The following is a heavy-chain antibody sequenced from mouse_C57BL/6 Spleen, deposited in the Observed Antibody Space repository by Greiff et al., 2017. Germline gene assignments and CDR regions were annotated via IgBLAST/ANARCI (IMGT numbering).Heavy chain of an antibody. CDR2: IYPRDGST. CDR3: ARGCYYPLLLAMDY. CDR1: GYTFTDHT. J-gene: IGHJ4*01. V-gene: IGHV1-78*01. D-gene: IGHD1-1*02. Sequence: QVQLQQSDAELVKPGASVKISCKGSGYTFTDHTIHWMKQRPEQGLEWIGYIYPRDGSTKYNEKFKGKATLTADKSSSTAYMLLNSLTSEDSAVYFCARGCYYPLLLAMDYWGQGTSVTVSS.